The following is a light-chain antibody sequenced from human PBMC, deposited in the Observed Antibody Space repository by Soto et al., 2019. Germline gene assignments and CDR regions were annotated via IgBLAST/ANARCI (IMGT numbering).Light chain of an antibody. CDR2: GAS. CDR1: QSISSK. J-gene: IGKJ5*01. Sequence: EIVMTQSPATLSVSPGERATLSCRASQSISSKLGWYQQRPGQAPRLLIYGASTRATGIRARFSGSGSGTELTLTISSLQSEDSAVYYCQQYNSWTTITFGQGTRLEIK. V-gene: IGKV3-15*01. CDR3: QQYNSWTTIT.